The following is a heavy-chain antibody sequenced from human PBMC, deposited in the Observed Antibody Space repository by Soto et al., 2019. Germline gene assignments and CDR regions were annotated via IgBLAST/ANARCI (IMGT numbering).Heavy chain of an antibody. J-gene: IGHJ6*02. CDR2: IDWDDDK. D-gene: IGHD3-9*01. V-gene: IGHV2-70*11. CDR1: GFSLSTSGMC. CDR3: ARTPGGYDILTGYYYYYGMDV. Sequence: SGPTLVNPTQTLTLTCTFSGFSLSTSGMCVSWIRQPPGKALEWLARIDWDDDKYYSTSLKTRLTISKDTSKNQVVLTMTNMDPVDTATYYCARTPGGYDILTGYYYYYGMDVWGQGTTVTVS.